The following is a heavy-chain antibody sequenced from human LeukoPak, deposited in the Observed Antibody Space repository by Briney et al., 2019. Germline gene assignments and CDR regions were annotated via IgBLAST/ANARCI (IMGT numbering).Heavy chain of an antibody. CDR3: ARDNNANGDLEYLDY. D-gene: IGHD2-21*02. Sequence: GGSLRLSCSASGFIFSTYSMNLVRQAPGKGLEWVAFISYSGNTIQYADSVKGRFTISRDNAKNSLGLQMNSLRAEDTAVYYCARDNNANGDLEYLDYWGQGTLVTVSS. CDR1: GFIFSTYS. V-gene: IGHV3-48*04. CDR2: ISYSGNTI. J-gene: IGHJ4*02.